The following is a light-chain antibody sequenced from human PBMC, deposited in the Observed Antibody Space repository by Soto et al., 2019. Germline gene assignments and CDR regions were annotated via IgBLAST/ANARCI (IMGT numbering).Light chain of an antibody. CDR3: SSYAGSNNYD. CDR2: GVT. V-gene: IGLV2-8*01. J-gene: IGLJ1*01. Sequence: QSVLTQPPSASGSPGQSVTISCTGTSSDVGGYNYVSWYQQHPGKAPKLMIYGVTKRPSGVPDRFSGSKSGDTASLTVSGLQAEDEAYYYCSSYAGSNNYDFGTGTKVTVL. CDR1: SSDVGGYNY.